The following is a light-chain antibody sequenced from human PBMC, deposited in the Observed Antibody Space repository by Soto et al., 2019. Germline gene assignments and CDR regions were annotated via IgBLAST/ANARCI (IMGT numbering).Light chain of an antibody. V-gene: IGKV3-15*01. CDR2: GAS. Sequence: VMTQAPATLSVSPGERATLSCRASQTINNNIAWYQLKDGQVPRLLIYGASTRATDIPARFSGSGSGTEFTLTISSLQSEDFAEYHCQQFSSYPLTFGGGTKVDIK. J-gene: IGKJ4*01. CDR3: QQFSSYPLT. CDR1: QTINNN.